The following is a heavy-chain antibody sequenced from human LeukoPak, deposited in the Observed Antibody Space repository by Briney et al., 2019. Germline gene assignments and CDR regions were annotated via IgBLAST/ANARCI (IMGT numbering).Heavy chain of an antibody. V-gene: IGHV4-34*01. D-gene: IGHD4-17*01. CDR2: INHSGST. J-gene: IGHJ4*02. Sequence: SETLSLTCAVYGGSFSGYYWSWIRQPPGKGLEWIGEINHSGSTNYNPSLKSRVTISVDTSKNQFSLKLSSVTAADTAVYYCARGTADYGDHVPTPFDYWGQGTLVTVSS. CDR1: GGSFSGYY. CDR3: ARGTADYGDHVPTPFDY.